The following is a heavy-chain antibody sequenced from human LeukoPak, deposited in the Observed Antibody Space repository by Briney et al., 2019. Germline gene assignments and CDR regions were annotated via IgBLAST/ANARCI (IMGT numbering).Heavy chain of an antibody. D-gene: IGHD2-15*01. V-gene: IGHV3-21*01. CDR1: GFTFSSYP. J-gene: IGHJ6*03. CDR3: ASDSLSVDCSDGNCYYDFHYYYMDV. CDR2: ISDTKTYV. Sequence: GGSLTLSCAASGFTFSSYPMRWVRQAPGKGLEWVASISDTKTYVHYIHSVRGRFTISRYNAVKSLYLQRNILRAEDTAVYFCASDSLSVDCSDGNCYYDFHYYYMDVWGKGTAVTVSS.